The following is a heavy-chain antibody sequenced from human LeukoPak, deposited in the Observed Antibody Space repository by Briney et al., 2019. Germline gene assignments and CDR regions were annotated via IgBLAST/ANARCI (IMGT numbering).Heavy chain of an antibody. D-gene: IGHD1-14*01. J-gene: IGHJ6*03. CDR2: VSDTGRA. Sequence: SETLSLTCTVSIGSLNTYFWTWVRQPAGKGLEWIGRVSDTGRAYYNPSLKSRVTISVDTSKNQFSLKLSSVTAADTAVYYCARVPGYYYYYMDVWGKGTTVTVSS. CDR1: IGSLNTYF. CDR3: ARVPGYYYYYMDV. V-gene: IGHV4-4*07.